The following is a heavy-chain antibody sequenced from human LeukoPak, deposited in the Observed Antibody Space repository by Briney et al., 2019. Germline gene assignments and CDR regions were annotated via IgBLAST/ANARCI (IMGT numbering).Heavy chain of an antibody. CDR1: GYSFTNYA. D-gene: IGHD2-15*01. V-gene: IGHV7-4-1*02. Sequence: ASVKVSCKASGYSFTNYAINWVRQAPGQGLEWMGWINTNTGNPTYAQGFTGRFVFSLETSVNTAYLQISNLKTEDTAIYYCAKVQGYCSEISCYPAYWGQGTLVSVSS. J-gene: IGHJ4*02. CDR2: INTNTGNP. CDR3: AKVQGYCSEISCYPAY.